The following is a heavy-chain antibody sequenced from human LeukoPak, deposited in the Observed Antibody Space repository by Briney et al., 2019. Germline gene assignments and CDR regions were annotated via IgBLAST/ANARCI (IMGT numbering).Heavy chain of an antibody. CDR2: IKQAGSEN. D-gene: IGHD6-13*01. V-gene: IGHV3-7*01. CDR3: ARGVGPGGRSSIAAAYAY. Sequence: PGGSLRLSCAASGFTFSSYWMSWVRQAPGQGLELVANIKQAGSENYYVYSVKGRFTISRDNAKNSLYLQMNSLCAEDTAVYYCARGVGPGGRSSIAAAYAYWGQGTVVTVSS. J-gene: IGHJ4*02. CDR1: GFTFSSYW.